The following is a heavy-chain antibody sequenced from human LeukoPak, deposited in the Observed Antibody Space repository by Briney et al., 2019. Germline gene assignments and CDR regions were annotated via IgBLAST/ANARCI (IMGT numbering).Heavy chain of an antibody. V-gene: IGHV3-23*01. CDR3: AKDLRFLEWFFDY. CDR1: GFTFSSYA. D-gene: IGHD3-3*01. Sequence: GGSLRLSCAASGFTFSSYAMSWVRQAPGKGLEWVSAISGSGGSTYYADSVKGRFTTSRDNSKNTLYLQMNSLRAEDTAVYYCAKDLRFLEWFFDYWGQGTLVTVSS. CDR2: ISGSGGST. J-gene: IGHJ4*02.